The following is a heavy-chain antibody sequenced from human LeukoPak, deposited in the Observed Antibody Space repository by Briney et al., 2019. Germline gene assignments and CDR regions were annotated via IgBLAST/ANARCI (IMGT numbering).Heavy chain of an antibody. J-gene: IGHJ4*02. CDR2: ITPIFGTA. D-gene: IGHD6-19*01. Sequence: ASVKVSCKASGGTFKNYAISWVRQAPGQGLEWMGGITPIFGTANYAQKFQGRVTITADESTSTAYMELSSLRSEDTAVYYCARGRGIAVRYFDYWGQGTLVTVSS. CDR3: ARGRGIAVRYFDY. CDR1: GGTFKNYA. V-gene: IGHV1-69*13.